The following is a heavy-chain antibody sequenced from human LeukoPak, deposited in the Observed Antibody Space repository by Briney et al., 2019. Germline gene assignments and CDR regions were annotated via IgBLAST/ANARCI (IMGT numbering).Heavy chain of an antibody. D-gene: IGHD1-26*01. Sequence: PSETLSLTCTVSGYSISSGYYWGWIRQPPGKGLEWIGSIYHSGSTYYNPSLKSRVTISVDTSKNQFSLKLSSVTAADTAVYYCARDAVGATPYANFDYWGQGTLVTVSS. CDR2: IYHSGST. CDR3: ARDAVGATPYANFDY. CDR1: GYSISSGYY. J-gene: IGHJ4*02. V-gene: IGHV4-38-2*02.